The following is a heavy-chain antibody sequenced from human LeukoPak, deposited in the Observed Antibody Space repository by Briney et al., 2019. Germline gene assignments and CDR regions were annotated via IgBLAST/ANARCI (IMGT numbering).Heavy chain of an antibody. D-gene: IGHD3-10*01. CDR2: FYPSGFT. Sequence: SETLSLTCTVSGGSISNYYWSWIRQPAGKGLEWIGRFYPSGFTNYNPSLMSRVTMSVDTSKNQFSLRLTSVTAADTALYYCVRAGTYGVRAVISPDVWGQGTTVTVSS. CDR1: GGSISNYY. V-gene: IGHV4-4*07. J-gene: IGHJ6*02. CDR3: VRAGTYGVRAVISPDV.